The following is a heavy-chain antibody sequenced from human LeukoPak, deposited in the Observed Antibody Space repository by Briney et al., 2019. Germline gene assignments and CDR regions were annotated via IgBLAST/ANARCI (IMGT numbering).Heavy chain of an antibody. CDR1: GGSFSGYY. CDR2: INHSGST. V-gene: IGHV4-34*01. Sequence: SETLSLTCAVYGGSFSGYYWSWIRQPPGKGLEWIGEINHSGSTNYNPSLKSRVTISVDTSKNQFSLKLSSVTAADTAVYYCARIHYRTYYYGSGSYSPFDYWGLGTLVTVSS. J-gene: IGHJ4*02. D-gene: IGHD3-10*01. CDR3: ARIHYRTYYYGSGSYSPFDY.